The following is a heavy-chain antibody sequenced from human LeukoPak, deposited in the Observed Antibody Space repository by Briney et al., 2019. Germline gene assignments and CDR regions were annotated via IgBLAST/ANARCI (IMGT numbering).Heavy chain of an antibody. J-gene: IGHJ3*02. V-gene: IGHV3-30*01. D-gene: IGHD1-26*01. Sequence: GGSLRLSCAASGLTFSSYATHWVRQAPGKGLEWVAVISYDGSNKYYADSVKGRFTISGDKSKNTLYLQMNSLRPEDTAFYYCARGPGPIAGAKNPFDIWGQGTMVTVSS. CDR3: ARGPGPIAGAKNPFDI. CDR2: ISYDGSNK. CDR1: GLTFSSYA.